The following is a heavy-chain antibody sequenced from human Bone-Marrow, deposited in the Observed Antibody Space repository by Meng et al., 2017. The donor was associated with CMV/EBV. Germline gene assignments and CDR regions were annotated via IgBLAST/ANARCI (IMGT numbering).Heavy chain of an antibody. CDR1: GLTFSNYA. D-gene: IGHD4-17*01. CDR2: ISYDGSTK. CDR3: ARHAYGDEYFLDY. J-gene: IGHJ4*02. Sequence: GSLRLTCTVSGLTFSNYAMHWVRQAPGKGLEWVAVISYDGSTKYFADSVKGRFTISRDNYMNTVFLQMNSLRYADTAVYYCARHAYGDEYFLDYWGQGTRATVPS. V-gene: IGHV3-30*04.